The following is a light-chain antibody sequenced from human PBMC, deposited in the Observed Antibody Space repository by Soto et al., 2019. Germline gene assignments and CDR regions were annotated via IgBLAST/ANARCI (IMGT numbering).Light chain of an antibody. CDR3: QQYGSSSYT. Sequence: EIVLTQSPGTLSLSPGERATLSCRASQSVSSSYLAWYQQKPGQAPRLLIYGASSKATGIPARLSGSGSGTDLTLTISSLKPEDFAVYYCQQYGSSSYTFGQGTKLEIK. J-gene: IGKJ2*01. CDR1: QSVSSSY. V-gene: IGKV3-20*01. CDR2: GAS.